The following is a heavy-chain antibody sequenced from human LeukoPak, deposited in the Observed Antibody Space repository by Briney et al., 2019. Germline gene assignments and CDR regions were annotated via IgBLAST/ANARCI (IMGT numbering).Heavy chain of an antibody. CDR3: AKARGGYYDSSGYPLDY. V-gene: IGHV3-23*01. D-gene: IGHD3-22*01. CDR2: IRGGGAP. CDR1: GFTFSSHT. Sequence: PGGSLRLSCAASGFTFSSHTMNWVRQAPGKGLQWVSSIRGGGAPVYVDSVKGRFTISRDDFKSTVFLQMDSLRPEDTAVYYCAKARGGYYDSSGYPLDYWGQGTLVTVSS. J-gene: IGHJ4*02.